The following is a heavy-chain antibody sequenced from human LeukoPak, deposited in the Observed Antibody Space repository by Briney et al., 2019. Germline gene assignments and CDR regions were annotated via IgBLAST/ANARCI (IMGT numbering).Heavy chain of an antibody. D-gene: IGHD2-2*01. CDR2: INPNSGDT. Sequence: ASVKVSCKASGYTFIGYYIHWVRQAPGQGLEWMGWINPNSGDTNYAQKFQGRVTMTRDTSISTTYMELTRVRSDDTAVYYCVRIRCSSASCQWSGYYGIDVWGQGTTVTVS. J-gene: IGHJ6*02. CDR3: VRIRCSSASCQWSGYYGIDV. V-gene: IGHV1-2*02. CDR1: GYTFIGYY.